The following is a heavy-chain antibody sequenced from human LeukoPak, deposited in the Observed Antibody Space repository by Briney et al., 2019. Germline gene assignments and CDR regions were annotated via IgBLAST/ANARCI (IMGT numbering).Heavy chain of an antibody. CDR1: GFTSSSYA. CDR3: AKYGPQDSGSSHFDY. Sequence: GGSLRLSCAASGFTSSSYAMSWVRQAPGKGLEWVSTINSNGGNTYYADSVKGRVTISRDNSKNTLYLQMNSLRAEDTAIYYCAKYGPQDSGSSHFDYWGQGALVTVSS. J-gene: IGHJ4*02. D-gene: IGHD1-26*01. V-gene: IGHV3-23*01. CDR2: INSNGGNT.